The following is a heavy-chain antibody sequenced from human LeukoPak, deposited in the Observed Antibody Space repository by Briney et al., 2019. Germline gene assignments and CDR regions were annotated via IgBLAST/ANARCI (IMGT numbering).Heavy chain of an antibody. CDR3: ARVSGPYYYYYMDV. J-gene: IGHJ6*03. V-gene: IGHV4-59*01. D-gene: IGHD2-15*01. CDR1: GGSISSYY. Sequence: SETLSLTCTVSGGSISSYYWSWIRQPPGKGLEWIGYIYYSGSTNYNPSLKSRVTISVDASKNQFSLKLSSVTAADTAVYYCARVSGPYYYYYMDVWGKGTTVTVSS. CDR2: IYYSGST.